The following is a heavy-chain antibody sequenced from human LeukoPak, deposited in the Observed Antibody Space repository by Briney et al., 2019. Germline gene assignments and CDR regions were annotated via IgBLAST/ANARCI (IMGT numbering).Heavy chain of an antibody. V-gene: IGHV1-18*01. Sequence: ASVKVSCKASGYTFTSYGISWVRQAPGQGLEWMGWISAYNGNTNYAQKLQGRVTMTTDTSTSTAYMELRGLRSDDTAVYYCARDFPRDYDILTGYYMAGWFDPWGRGTLVTVSS. CDR1: GYTFTSYG. J-gene: IGHJ5*02. CDR2: ISAYNGNT. CDR3: ARDFPRDYDILTGYYMAGWFDP. D-gene: IGHD3-9*01.